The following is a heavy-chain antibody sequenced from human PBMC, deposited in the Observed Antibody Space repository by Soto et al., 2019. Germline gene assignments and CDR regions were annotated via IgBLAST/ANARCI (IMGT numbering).Heavy chain of an antibody. V-gene: IGHV1-69*02. CDR3: AAHCPKRCIAVAGPFDY. J-gene: IGHJ4*02. Sequence: QVQLVQSGAEVKKPGSSVKVSCKASGGTFSSYTISWVRQAPGQGLEWMGRIIPILGIANYAQKFQGRVRITAEKPTSTAYREMSSPRSEDTALYYCAAHCPKRCIAVAGPFDYWGQGTLVTDSS. CDR2: IIPILGIA. CDR1: GGTFSSYT. D-gene: IGHD6-19*01.